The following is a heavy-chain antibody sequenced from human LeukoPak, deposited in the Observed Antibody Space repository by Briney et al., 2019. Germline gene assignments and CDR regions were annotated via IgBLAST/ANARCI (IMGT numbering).Heavy chain of an antibody. J-gene: IGHJ6*02. CDR3: ARAIRITMIVVVVGMDV. D-gene: IGHD3-22*01. CDR2: ISGSGGDI. V-gene: IGHV3-21*01. Sequence: RAGGSLRLSCAASGFTFNTLAMGWVRQAPGKGLEWVSTISGSGGDIYYADSVKGRFTISRDNAKNSLYLQMNSLRAEDTAVYYCARAIRITMIVVVVGMDVWGQGTTVTVSS. CDR1: GFTFNTLA.